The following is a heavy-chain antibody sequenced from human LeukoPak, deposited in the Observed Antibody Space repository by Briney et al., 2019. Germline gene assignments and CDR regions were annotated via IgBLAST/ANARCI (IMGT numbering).Heavy chain of an antibody. V-gene: IGHV3-30*02. Sequence: GGSLRLSCAASGFTFSSYGMHWVRQAPGKGLEWVAFIRYDGSNRYYADSVKGRFTISRDNSKNTLYLQMNSLRAEDTAVYYCARGGKIAVVGTRSPQYLQHWGQGTLVTVSS. CDR1: GFTFSSYG. CDR3: ARGGKIAVVGTRSPQYLQH. J-gene: IGHJ1*01. CDR2: IRYDGSNR. D-gene: IGHD6-19*01.